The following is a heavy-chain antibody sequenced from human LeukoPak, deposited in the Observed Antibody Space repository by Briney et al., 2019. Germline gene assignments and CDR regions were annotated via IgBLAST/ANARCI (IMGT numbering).Heavy chain of an antibody. V-gene: IGHV1-69*13. CDR2: IIPIFGTA. Sequence: SVKVSCKASGGTFRSYAISWVRQAPGQGLEWMGGIIPIFGTAHYAPKMEGRVTITADESTSTVYMELSSLRSEDTAVYYCARGNSSSWYTGYYYYYYGMDVWGQGTTVTVSS. CDR1: GGTFRSYA. J-gene: IGHJ6*02. D-gene: IGHD6-13*01. CDR3: ARGNSSSWYTGYYYYYYGMDV.